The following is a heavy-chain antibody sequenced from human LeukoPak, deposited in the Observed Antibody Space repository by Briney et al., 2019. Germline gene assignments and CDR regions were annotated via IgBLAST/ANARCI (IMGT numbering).Heavy chain of an antibody. V-gene: IGHV4-39*01. CDR3: ARLVSSSSWIY. Sequence: SETLSLTCTVSGGSISSSSYYWGWIRQPPGKGLEWIGSIYYSGSTYYNPSLKSRVTISVDTSKNQFSLKLSSVTAADTAVYYCARLVSSSSWIYWGQGTLVTVSS. J-gene: IGHJ4*02. CDR2: IYYSGST. D-gene: IGHD6-13*01. CDR1: GGSISSSSYY.